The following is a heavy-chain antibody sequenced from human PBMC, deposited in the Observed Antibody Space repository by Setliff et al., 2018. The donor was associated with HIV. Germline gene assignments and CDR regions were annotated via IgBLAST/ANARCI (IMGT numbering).Heavy chain of an antibody. CDR1: GGSFGAYR. Sequence: SETLSLTCTISGGSFGAYRWSWIRQSAGRGLEWIGRIDSSGTTDYKPSLKGRVAISVDTSRNQSSLRVTSVTAADTAVYFCARDRHSSGLGSYGPWGPGILVTVSS. V-gene: IGHV4-4*07. D-gene: IGHD3-10*01. J-gene: IGHJ5*02. CDR2: IDSSGTT. CDR3: ARDRHSSGLGSYGP.